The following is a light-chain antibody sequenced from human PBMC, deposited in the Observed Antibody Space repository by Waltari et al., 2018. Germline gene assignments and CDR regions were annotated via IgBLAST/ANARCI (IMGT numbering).Light chain of an antibody. J-gene: IGKJ1*01. Sequence: DIVLTQSPCSLSLSLGERATLSCRASQGVGKYLPWYQQRPGQAPRLLLYQTSIRATGIPERFSGSGYGTDFSLTISRLEPEDFAVYYCQQYDFLPATFGQGTTVEIK. CDR3: QQYDFLPAT. CDR2: QTS. V-gene: IGKV3-20*01. CDR1: QGVGKY.